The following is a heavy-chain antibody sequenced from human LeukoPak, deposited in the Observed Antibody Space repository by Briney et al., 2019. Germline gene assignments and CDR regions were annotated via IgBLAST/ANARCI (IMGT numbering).Heavy chain of an antibody. CDR2: INPEGSTI. Sequence: PGGSLRLSCAHSAITVSNYLVNWVRQARGQGLVGLSRINPEGSTINFAASVKGRFTISRDNAKNTLYLQMNSLRAEDTAVYYCATAGNYRFDYWGQGTLVTVSS. D-gene: IGHD1-7*01. V-gene: IGHV3-74*01. CDR3: ATAGNYRFDY. CDR1: AITVSNYL. J-gene: IGHJ4*02.